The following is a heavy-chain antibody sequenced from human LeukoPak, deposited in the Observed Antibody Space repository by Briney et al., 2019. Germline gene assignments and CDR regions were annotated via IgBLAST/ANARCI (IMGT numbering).Heavy chain of an antibody. Sequence: PGRSLRLSCAASGFTFSSYWMSWVRQAPGKGLEWVANIKQDGSEKYYVDSVKGRFTISRDNAKNSLYLQMNSLRAEDTAVYYCARDGGGYSYPYYFDYWGQGTLVTVSS. CDR2: IKQDGSEK. J-gene: IGHJ4*02. D-gene: IGHD5-18*01. CDR3: ARDGGGYSYPYYFDY. V-gene: IGHV3-7*01. CDR1: GFTFSSYW.